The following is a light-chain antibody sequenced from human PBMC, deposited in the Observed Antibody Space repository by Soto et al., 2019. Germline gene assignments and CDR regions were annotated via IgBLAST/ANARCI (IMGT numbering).Light chain of an antibody. CDR3: QQYGSSAT. Sequence: PGERATLSCRASQSVTSDYLAWYQQKAGQAPRLLIYGASSGATGIPDRFCGSGSGTDFSLTISRLEPEDSAFYYCQQYGSSATFGGGTKVE. J-gene: IGKJ4*01. CDR1: QSVTSDY. V-gene: IGKV3-20*01. CDR2: GAS.